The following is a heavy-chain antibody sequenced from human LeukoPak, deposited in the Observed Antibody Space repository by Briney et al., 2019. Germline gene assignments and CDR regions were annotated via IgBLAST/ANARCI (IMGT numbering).Heavy chain of an antibody. V-gene: IGHV4-59*01. D-gene: IGHD3-22*01. CDR2: IYYSGST. CDR1: GGSISSYC. Sequence: SETLSLTCTVSGGSISSYCWSWIRQPPGKGLEWIGYIYYSGSTNYNPSLKSRVTISVDTSKNQFSLKLSSVTAADTAVYYCAREGDSSANAFDIWGQGTMVTVSS. CDR3: AREGDSSANAFDI. J-gene: IGHJ3*02.